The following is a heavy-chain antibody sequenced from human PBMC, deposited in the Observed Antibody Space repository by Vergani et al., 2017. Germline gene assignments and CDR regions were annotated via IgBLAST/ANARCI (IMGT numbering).Heavy chain of an antibody. J-gene: IGHJ4*02. D-gene: IGHD1-1*01. CDR2: IYPADSAT. Sequence: EVELDQSGPEMRKPGESLKISCKGSEYSIGNYWIGWVRQMPGKGLEWMGIIYPADSATRYSPSFQGQVTISADKSISTAFLQWDSLKASDTDLYYCARHTTYTDSWGQGTLVTVSS. V-gene: IGHV5-51*01. CDR1: EYSIGNYW. CDR3: ARHTTYTDS.